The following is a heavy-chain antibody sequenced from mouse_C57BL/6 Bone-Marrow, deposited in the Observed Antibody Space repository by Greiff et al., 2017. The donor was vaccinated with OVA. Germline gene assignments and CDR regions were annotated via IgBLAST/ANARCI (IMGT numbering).Heavy chain of an antibody. CDR3: ARQRGWLLHWYFDV. CDR2: ISGGGGNT. CDR1: GFTFSSYT. Sequence: EVQRVESGGGLVKPGGSLKLSCAASGFTFSSYTMSWVRQTPEKRLEWVATISGGGGNTYYPDSVKGRFTISRDNAKNNLYLQMSSLRSEDTALYYCARQRGWLLHWYFDVWGTGTTVTVSS. J-gene: IGHJ1*03. D-gene: IGHD2-3*01. V-gene: IGHV5-9*01.